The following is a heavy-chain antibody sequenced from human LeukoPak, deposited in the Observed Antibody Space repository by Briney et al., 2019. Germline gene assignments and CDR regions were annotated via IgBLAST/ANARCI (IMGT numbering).Heavy chain of an antibody. D-gene: IGHD6-19*01. V-gene: IGHV3-15*01. J-gene: IGHJ4*02. Sequence: GGSLRLSRAASGLTFSNAWMSWVRQAPGKGLEWVGRIKSKTDAGTTDYPAPVKGTFTSSREESKTPLYLQMNSLQTEAQATFYCATDSGGRYRFDYWGQGTLVTVSS. CDR2: IKSKTDAGTT. CDR1: GLTFSNAW. CDR3: ATDSGGRYRFDY.